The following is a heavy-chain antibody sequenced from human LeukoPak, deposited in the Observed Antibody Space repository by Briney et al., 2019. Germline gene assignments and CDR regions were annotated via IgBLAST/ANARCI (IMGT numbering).Heavy chain of an antibody. CDR2: IIPIFGTA. J-gene: IGHJ6*02. CDR3: ARDCLPDGSGSYYNPYYYYGMDV. D-gene: IGHD3-10*01. V-gene: IGHV1-69*13. Sequence: GASVKVSCKASGGTFSSCAISWVRQAPGQGLEWMGGIIPIFGTANYAQKFQGRVTITADESTSTAYMELSSLRSEDTAVYYCARDCLPDGSGSYYNPYYYYGMDVWGQGTTVTVSS. CDR1: GGTFSSCA.